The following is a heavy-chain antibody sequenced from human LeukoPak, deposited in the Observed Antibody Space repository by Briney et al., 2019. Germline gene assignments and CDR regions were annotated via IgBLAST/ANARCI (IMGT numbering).Heavy chain of an antibody. CDR3: ANSPTYYDILTGYLSWFDP. J-gene: IGHJ5*02. D-gene: IGHD3-9*01. V-gene: IGHV1-24*01. CDR1: GYTLTELS. Sequence: ASVKVSCKVSGYTLTELSMHWVRQAPGKGLEWMGGFDPEDGETIYAQKFQGRVTMTEDTSTDTAYMELSSLRSEDTVVYYCANSPTYYDILTGYLSWFDPWGQGTLVTVSS. CDR2: FDPEDGET.